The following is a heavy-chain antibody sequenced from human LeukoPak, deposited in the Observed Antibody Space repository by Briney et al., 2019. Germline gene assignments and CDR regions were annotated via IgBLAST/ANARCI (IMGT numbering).Heavy chain of an antibody. CDR1: GYSFTSYW. Sequence: GEPLKISCQGSGYSFTSYWIGWVRQLPGKGLEWLGIIDPGDSDTRYSPSFQGQVTISADKSISTAYLQWSSLKASDTAMYYCARFSIVGATGYYFDYWGQGTLVTVSS. D-gene: IGHD1-26*01. J-gene: IGHJ4*02. CDR3: ARFSIVGATGYYFDY. V-gene: IGHV5-51*01. CDR2: IDPGDSDT.